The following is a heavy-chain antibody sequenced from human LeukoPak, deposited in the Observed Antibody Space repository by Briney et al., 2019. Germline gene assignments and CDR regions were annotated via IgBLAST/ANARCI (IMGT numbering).Heavy chain of an antibody. D-gene: IGHD2-2*01. Sequence: GASVKVSCKAFGYTFTGYYMHWVRQAPGQGLEWMGWINPNSGGTNYAQKFQGRVTMTRDTSISTAYMELSRLRSDDTAVYYCARDWAGIVVVPADPNFDYWGQGTLVTVSS. V-gene: IGHV1-2*02. CDR1: GYTFTGYY. J-gene: IGHJ4*02. CDR3: ARDWAGIVVVPADPNFDY. CDR2: INPNSGGT.